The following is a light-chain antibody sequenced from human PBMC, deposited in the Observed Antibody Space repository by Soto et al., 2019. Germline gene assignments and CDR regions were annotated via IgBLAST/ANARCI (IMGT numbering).Light chain of an antibody. J-gene: IGKJ4*01. Sequence: EIVLTQSPATLSLSPGERATLSCRASQSVSSYLAWYQQKPVQAPRLLIYDASNSATGIPARFSGSGSGTDFTLTISRLEPEDFAVYYCQQRSNWPPLTFGGGTKVEIK. V-gene: IGKV3-11*01. CDR1: QSVSSY. CDR3: QQRSNWPPLT. CDR2: DAS.